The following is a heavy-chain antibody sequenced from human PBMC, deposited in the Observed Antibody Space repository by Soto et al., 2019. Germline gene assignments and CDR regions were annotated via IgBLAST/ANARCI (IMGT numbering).Heavy chain of an antibody. D-gene: IGHD5-18*01. Sequence: GGSLRLSCAASGFTFSNYSMNWVRQAPGKGLEWVAAITCDRSNKYYADSVKGRFTISRDNAKNTVYLQMNSLRAEDTALYYCAKGWAMGMGREYFQHWGQGTLVTVSS. V-gene: IGHV3-30*18. CDR2: ITCDRSNK. J-gene: IGHJ1*01. CDR3: AKGWAMGMGREYFQH. CDR1: GFTFSNYS.